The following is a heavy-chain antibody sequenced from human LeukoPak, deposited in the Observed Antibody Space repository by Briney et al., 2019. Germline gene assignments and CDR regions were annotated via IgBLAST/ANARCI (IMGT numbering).Heavy chain of an antibody. CDR3: ARGRILFTSPLIY. V-gene: IGHV4-34*01. CDR2: INHSGST. D-gene: IGHD2-21*01. CDR1: GGSFSGYY. Sequence: SETLSLTCAVYGGSFSGYYWSWIRQPPGKGLEWIGEINHSGSTNYNPSLKSRVTISVDTSMNQFSLKLSSVTAADTAVYYCARGRILFTSPLIYWGQGTLVTVSS. J-gene: IGHJ4*02.